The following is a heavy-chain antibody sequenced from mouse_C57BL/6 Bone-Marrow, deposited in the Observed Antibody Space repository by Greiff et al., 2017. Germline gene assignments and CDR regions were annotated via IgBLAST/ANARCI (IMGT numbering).Heavy chain of an antibody. V-gene: IGHV14-4*01. J-gene: IGHJ2*01. CDR3: TTIRVTTVVADY. CDR1: GFNIKDDY. CDR2: IDPENGDT. D-gene: IGHD1-1*01. Sequence: EVKVVESGAELVRPGASVKLSCTASGFNIKDDYMHWVKQRPEQGLEWIGWIDPENGDTEYASKFQGKATITADTSSNTAYLQLSSLTSEDTAVYYCTTIRVTTVVADYWGQGTTLTVSS.